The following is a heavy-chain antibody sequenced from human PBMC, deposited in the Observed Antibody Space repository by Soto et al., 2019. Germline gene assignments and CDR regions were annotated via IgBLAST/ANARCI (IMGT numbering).Heavy chain of an antibody. CDR1: GGTFSSYA. V-gene: IGHV1-69*13. J-gene: IGHJ6*02. Sequence: SVKVSCKASGGTFSSYAISWVRQAPGQGLEWMGGIIPIFGTANYAQKFQGRVTITADESTSTAYMELSSLRSEDTAVYYCARDRRGYCISTSCYPGYYGMDVWGQGTTVTVS. CDR3: ARDRRGYCISTSCYPGYYGMDV. D-gene: IGHD2-2*01. CDR2: IIPIFGTA.